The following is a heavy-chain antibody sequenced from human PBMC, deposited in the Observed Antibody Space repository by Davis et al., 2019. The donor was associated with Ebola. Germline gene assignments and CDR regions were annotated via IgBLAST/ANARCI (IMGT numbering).Heavy chain of an antibody. CDR2: IYYSGST. V-gene: IGHV4-39*01. CDR1: GGSISSSSYY. J-gene: IGHJ5*02. Sequence: PSETLSLTCTVSGGSISSSSYYWGWIRQPPGKGLEWIGSIYYSGSTYYNPSPKSRVTISVDTSKNQFSLKLSSVTAADTAVYYCARHEDTAMVAWFDPWGQGTLVTVSS. D-gene: IGHD5-18*01. CDR3: ARHEDTAMVAWFDP.